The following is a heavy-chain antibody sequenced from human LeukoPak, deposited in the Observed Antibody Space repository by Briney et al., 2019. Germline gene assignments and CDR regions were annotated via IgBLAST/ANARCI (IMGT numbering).Heavy chain of an antibody. J-gene: IGHJ6*03. CDR2: ISSSTSTI. D-gene: IGHD5-18*01. CDR1: GFTFSSYN. Sequence: GGSLRLSCAASGFTFSSYNMNWVRQAPGKGLEWVSYISSSTSTIFYADSVKGRFTISRDNAKNSLYLQMNSLRAEDTAVYYCARDQPIQLSSNYYYYYYYMDVWGKGTTVTVSS. V-gene: IGHV3-48*04. CDR3: ARDQPIQLSSNYYYYYYYMDV.